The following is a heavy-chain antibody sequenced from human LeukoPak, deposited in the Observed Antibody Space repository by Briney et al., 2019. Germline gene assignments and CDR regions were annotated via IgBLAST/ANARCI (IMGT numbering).Heavy chain of an antibody. CDR3: ARGALEYSSSWLDY. Sequence: PSETLSLTCAVYGGSFSGYYWSWIRQPPGKGLEWVGEINHSGGTNYNPSLKSRVTISVDTSKNQFSLKLSSVTAADTAVYYCARGALEYSSSWLDYWGQGTLVTVSS. V-gene: IGHV4-34*01. CDR2: INHSGGT. CDR1: GGSFSGYY. D-gene: IGHD6-6*01. J-gene: IGHJ4*02.